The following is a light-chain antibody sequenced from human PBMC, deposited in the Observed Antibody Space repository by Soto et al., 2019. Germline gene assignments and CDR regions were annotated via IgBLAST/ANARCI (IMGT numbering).Light chain of an antibody. Sequence: QSVLTQPPSASGTPGQRVTISCSGSSSNIGSNTGNWYQQLPGTAPKLLIYSNNQGPSGVPDRFSGSKSGTSASLAISGLQSEDEADYYCAAWDDSLNGVVFGGGTKVTVL. CDR2: SNN. CDR1: SSNIGSNT. CDR3: AAWDDSLNGVV. V-gene: IGLV1-44*01. J-gene: IGLJ2*01.